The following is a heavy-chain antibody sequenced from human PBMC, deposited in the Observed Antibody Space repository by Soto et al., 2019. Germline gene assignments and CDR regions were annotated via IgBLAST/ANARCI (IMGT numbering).Heavy chain of an antibody. CDR2: IYPGDSDT. J-gene: IGHJ6*02. V-gene: IGHV5-51*01. Sequence: GESLKISCKGSGYSFTSYWIGWVRQMPGKGLEWMGIIYPGDSDTRYSPSFQGQVTISADKSISTAYLQWSSLKASDTAMYYCARLLGGYSYGWFSSDSHYGMDVWGQGTTVTVSS. D-gene: IGHD5-18*01. CDR1: GYSFTSYW. CDR3: ARLLGGYSYGWFSSDSHYGMDV.